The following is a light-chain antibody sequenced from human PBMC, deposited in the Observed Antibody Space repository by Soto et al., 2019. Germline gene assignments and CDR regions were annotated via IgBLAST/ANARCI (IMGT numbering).Light chain of an antibody. CDR2: GVS. Sequence: IQMTQSPSSVSASVGDTVTITCRANQDLDQWLAWYQQKPGKAPKLLIYGVSSLERGVPSRFSGSRSGTDFTLTISSLQTEDVATYYCHQAHTFPHTFGPGTRV. V-gene: IGKV1D-12*01. CDR3: HQAHTFPHT. J-gene: IGKJ3*01. CDR1: QDLDQW.